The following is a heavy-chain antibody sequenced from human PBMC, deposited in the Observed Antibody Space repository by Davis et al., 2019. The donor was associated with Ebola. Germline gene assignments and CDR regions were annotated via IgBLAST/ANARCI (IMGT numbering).Heavy chain of an antibody. V-gene: IGHV3-21*01. D-gene: IGHD6-19*01. Sequence: GESLKISCAASGFTFRLSVMNWVRQAPGKGLEWVSSISSSSSYIYYADSVKGRFTISRDNAKNSLYLQMNSLRAEDTAVYYCATLLSSGWYSFYSWGQGTLVTVSS. CDR2: ISSSSSYI. CDR3: ATLLSSGWYSFYS. J-gene: IGHJ4*02. CDR1: GFTFRLSV.